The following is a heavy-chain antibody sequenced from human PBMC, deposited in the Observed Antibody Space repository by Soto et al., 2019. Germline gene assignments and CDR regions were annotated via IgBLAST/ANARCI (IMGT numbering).Heavy chain of an antibody. CDR1: GGSISSGDYY. Sequence: ASETLSLTCTVSGGSISSGDYYWSWIRQPPGKGLEWIGYIYYSGSTYYNPSLKSRVTISVDTSKNQFSLKLSSVTAADTAVYYCARETIIVVPAAINWFDPWGQGTLVTVSS. CDR3: ARETIIVVPAAINWFDP. J-gene: IGHJ5*02. V-gene: IGHV4-30-4*01. D-gene: IGHD2-2*01. CDR2: IYYSGST.